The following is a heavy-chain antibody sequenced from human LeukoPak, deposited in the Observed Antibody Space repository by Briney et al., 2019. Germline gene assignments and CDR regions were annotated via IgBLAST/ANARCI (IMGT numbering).Heavy chain of an antibody. CDR3: ARDRRDYYYMDV. J-gene: IGHJ6*03. V-gene: IGHV1-2*02. Sequence: MGWINPNSGGTNYAQKFQGRVTMTRDTSISTAYMELSRLRSDDTAVYYCARDRRDYYYMDVWGKGTTVTVSS. CDR2: INPNSGGT.